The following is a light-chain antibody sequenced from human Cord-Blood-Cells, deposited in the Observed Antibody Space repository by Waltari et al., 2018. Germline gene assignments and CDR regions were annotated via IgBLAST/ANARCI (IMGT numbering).Light chain of an antibody. Sequence: DIQMTQSPSSLSASVGDRVTITCRASQSISSYLNWYQQNTGKAPKLLIYAAPSLQSGVPSRFSGSESVTDFTLTISSLQPEDFATYYCQQSYSTLMYTFGQGTKLEIK. V-gene: IGKV1-39*01. CDR3: QQSYSTLMYT. CDR1: QSISSY. J-gene: IGKJ2*01. CDR2: AAP.